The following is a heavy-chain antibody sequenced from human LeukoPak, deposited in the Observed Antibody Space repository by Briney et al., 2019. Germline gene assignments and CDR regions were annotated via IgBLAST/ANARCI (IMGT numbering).Heavy chain of an antibody. J-gene: IGHJ3*02. CDR3: TRHKRWLQSPDAFDI. CDR1: GGPIRDFY. CDR2: TYYSGST. V-gene: IGHV4-59*08. D-gene: IGHD5-24*01. Sequence: SETLSLTCTVSGGPIRDFYWSWIRQPPGKGLEWIGYTYYSGSTSYNPSLKSRVAISVDMSKSQFSLELSSVTAADTAIYYRTRHKRWLQSPDAFDIWGQGTMVTVSS.